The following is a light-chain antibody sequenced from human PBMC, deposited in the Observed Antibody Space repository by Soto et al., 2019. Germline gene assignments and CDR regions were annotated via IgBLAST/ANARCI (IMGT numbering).Light chain of an antibody. CDR2: AAS. Sequence: DIQMTQSPSSLSASVGDGVTITCRASQTISSYLNWYQQRPVIAPRLLIYAASTLQSGVPSRFSGRGFATNFTLAINSLQPEDFATYYCQQSYSPPFTFGPGTKVDIK. CDR3: QQSYSPPFT. J-gene: IGKJ3*01. V-gene: IGKV1-39*01. CDR1: QTISSY.